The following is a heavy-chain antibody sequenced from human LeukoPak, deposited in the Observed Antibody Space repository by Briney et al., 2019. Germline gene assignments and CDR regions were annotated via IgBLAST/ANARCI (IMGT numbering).Heavy chain of an antibody. V-gene: IGHV4-4*09. CDR2: IYTSGST. CDR1: GGSISSYY. CDR3: ARNYVSYGYYYYYYMDV. D-gene: IGHD5-18*01. J-gene: IGHJ6*03. Sequence: PSETLSLTCTVSGGSISSYYWSWIRQPPGRGLEWIGYIYTSGSTNYNPSLKSRVTISVDTSKNQFSLKLSSVTAADTAVYYCARNYVSYGYYYYYYMDVWGKGTTVTVSS.